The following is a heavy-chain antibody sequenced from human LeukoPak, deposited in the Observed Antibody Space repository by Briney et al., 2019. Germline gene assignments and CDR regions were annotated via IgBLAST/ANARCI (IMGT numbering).Heavy chain of an antibody. CDR2: ISGSGGST. D-gene: IGHD2-2*01. J-gene: IGHJ4*02. CDR3: AKRLPGGRYYFDH. Sequence: PGGSLRLSCAASGFTFRNYGMSWVRQAPGKGLQWVSAISGSGGSTYYADSVKGRFTIFRDNSKNTLYLQMNSLRAEDTAVYYCAKRLPGGRYYFDHWGQGTLVTVSS. CDR1: GFTFRNYG. V-gene: IGHV3-23*01.